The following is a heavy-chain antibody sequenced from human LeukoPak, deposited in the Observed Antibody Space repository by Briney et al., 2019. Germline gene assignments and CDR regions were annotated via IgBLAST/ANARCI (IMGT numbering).Heavy chain of an antibody. J-gene: IGHJ5*02. Sequence: PSETLSLTCTVSGGSISSGGYYWSWIRQPPGKGLEWIGYIYHSGSTYYNPSLKSRVTISVDRSKNQFSLKLSSVTAADTAVYYCARGGRGLNWFDPWGQGTLVTVSS. CDR2: IYHSGST. CDR1: GGSISSGGYY. D-gene: IGHD2-15*01. CDR3: ARGGRGLNWFDP. V-gene: IGHV4-30-2*02.